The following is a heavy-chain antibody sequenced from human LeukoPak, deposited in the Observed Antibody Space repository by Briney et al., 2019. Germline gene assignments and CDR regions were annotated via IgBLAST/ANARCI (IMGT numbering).Heavy chain of an antibody. CDR3: ARVPITMVRGVIMGGFDY. V-gene: IGHV1-3*04. CDR2: INTGNGNT. J-gene: IGHJ4*02. CDR1: GYTFTSYA. Sequence: ASVKVSCKASGYTFTSYAMHWVRQAPGQRLEWMGRINTGNGNTKYSQKFQGRVTITRDTSASTAYMELSSLRSEDTAVYYCARVPITMVRGVIMGGFDYWGQGTLVTVSS. D-gene: IGHD3-10*01.